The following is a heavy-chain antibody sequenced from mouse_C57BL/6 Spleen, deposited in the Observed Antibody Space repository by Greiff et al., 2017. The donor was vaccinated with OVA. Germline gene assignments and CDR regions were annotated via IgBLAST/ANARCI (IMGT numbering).Heavy chain of an antibody. CDR3: ARLTDY. CDR2: IYPGDGDT. CDR1: GYAFSSSW. J-gene: IGHJ2*01. Sequence: LEESGPELVKPGASVKISCKASGYAFSSSWMNWVKQRPGKGLEWIGRIYPGDGDTNYNGKFKGKATLTADKSSSTAYMQLSSLTSEDSAVYFCARLTDYWGQGTTLTVSS. V-gene: IGHV1-82*01.